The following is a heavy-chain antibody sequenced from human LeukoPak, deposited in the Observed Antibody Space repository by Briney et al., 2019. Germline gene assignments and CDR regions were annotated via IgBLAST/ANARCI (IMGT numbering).Heavy chain of an antibody. V-gene: IGHV3-23*01. CDR2: ISGSGGST. CDR1: GFTFSSYA. D-gene: IGHD2-2*01. J-gene: IGHJ6*03. CDR3: AKGTEEGYYYYYMDV. Sequence: QTGGSLRLSCAASGFTFSSYAMSWVRQAPGKGLEWVSAISGSGGSTYYADSVKGRFTISRDNSKNTLYLQMNSLRAEDTAVYYCAKGTEEGYYYYYMDVWGKGTTVTVSS.